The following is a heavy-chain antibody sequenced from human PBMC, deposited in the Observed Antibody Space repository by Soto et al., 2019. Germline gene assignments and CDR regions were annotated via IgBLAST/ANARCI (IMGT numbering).Heavy chain of an antibody. CDR1: GGSIISGHYY. V-gene: IGHV4-31*03. D-gene: IGHD3-22*01. CDR2: IHYSGST. CDR3: ARVVVITTCFDF. J-gene: IGHJ4*01. Sequence: SETLSLTCSVAGGSIISGHYYWIWIRQHPAKGLEWIGYIHYSGSTYYNPSLKSRLTMSLDTSENQFSLKLSSVTAADTAVYYCARVVVITTCFDFWGHGTLVTVSS.